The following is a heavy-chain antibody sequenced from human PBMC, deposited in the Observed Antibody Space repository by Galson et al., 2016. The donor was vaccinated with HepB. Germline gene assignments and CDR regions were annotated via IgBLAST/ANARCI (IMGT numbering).Heavy chain of an antibody. Sequence: SVKVSCKASGYFLSNYGISWVRQAPGQGLEWMGWISAYNGDTNFAQRLQGRVTMTTDTATSTAYMELRRLRSDDTAVYYCARAPPVLRYFDLLSFFYFDYWGQGTLVTVSS. V-gene: IGHV1-18*01. CDR3: ARAPPVLRYFDLLSFFYFDY. D-gene: IGHD3-9*01. CDR2: ISAYNGDT. J-gene: IGHJ4*02. CDR1: GYFLSNYG.